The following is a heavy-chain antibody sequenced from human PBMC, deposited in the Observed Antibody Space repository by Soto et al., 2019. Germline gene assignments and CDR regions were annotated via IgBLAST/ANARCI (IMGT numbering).Heavy chain of an antibody. Sequence: ASVKVSCKASGYTFTSYAMHWVRQAPGQRLEWMGWINADNSDTTYAQKFQGRVTMTTDTSTSTAYMELRSLRSDDTAVYYCARGVGSGTYYNQYNWFDPWGQGTLVTVSS. CDR3: ARGVGSGTYYNQYNWFDP. D-gene: IGHD3-10*01. V-gene: IGHV1-3*01. J-gene: IGHJ5*02. CDR2: INADNSDT. CDR1: GYTFTSYA.